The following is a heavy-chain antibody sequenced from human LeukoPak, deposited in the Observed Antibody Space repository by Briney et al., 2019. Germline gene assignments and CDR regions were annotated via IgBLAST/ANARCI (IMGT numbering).Heavy chain of an antibody. CDR2: ISGSGGST. CDR1: GFTFSSYA. D-gene: IGHD3-22*01. J-gene: IGHJ5*02. V-gene: IGHV3-23*01. Sequence: GGSLRLSCAASGFTFSSYAMSWVRQAPGKGLEWDSAISGSGGSTYYADSVKGRFTISRDNSKNTLYLQMNSLRAEDTAVYYCAKDWLDYYDSSGSSSNWFDPWGQGTLVTVSS. CDR3: AKDWLDYYDSSGSSSNWFDP.